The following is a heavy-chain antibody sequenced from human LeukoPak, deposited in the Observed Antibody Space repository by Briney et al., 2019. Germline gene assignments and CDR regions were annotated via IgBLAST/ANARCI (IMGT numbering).Heavy chain of an antibody. CDR2: ISAYDGGT. D-gene: IGHD1-14*01. CDR3: ARLARYHLLEASDI. J-gene: IGHJ3*02. Sequence: ASVKVSGNAACYRVTSYGFSWVRRAPGQGLEWLGWISAYDGGTNYEQKFQGRLTMTTETSTTTAYMELRSLRSDDTAVYYCARLARYHLLEASDIWGQGTMVTVSS. CDR1: CYRVTSYG. V-gene: IGHV1-18*01.